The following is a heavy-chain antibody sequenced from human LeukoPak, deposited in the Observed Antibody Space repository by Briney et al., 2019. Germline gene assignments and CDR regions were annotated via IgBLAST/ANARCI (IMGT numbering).Heavy chain of an antibody. J-gene: IGHJ3*02. CDR2: TYYRSKWYN. V-gene: IGHV6-1*01. CDR1: GDSVSSNSAA. CDR3: AKDRGIAARGAFDI. Sequence: SRTLSLTCAISGDSVSSNSAAWNWIRQSSSSGLEWLGRTYYRSKWYNDYAVSVKSRIIINPDTSKNQFSLQLNSVTPEDTAVYYCAKDRGIAARGAFDIWGQGTMVTVSS. D-gene: IGHD6-6*01.